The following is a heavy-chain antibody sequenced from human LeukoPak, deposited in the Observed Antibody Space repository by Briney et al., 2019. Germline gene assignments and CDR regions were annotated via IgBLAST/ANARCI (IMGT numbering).Heavy chain of an antibody. CDR1: GFTFSSFS. CDR3: ASEDPRDFDI. J-gene: IGHJ3*02. Sequence: GGSLRLSCAASGFTFSSFSIHWVRQAPGKGLEWVAVISYDGSHKYYADSVKGRFAISRDNSKNTLYLQMNSLKIEDTAIYYCASEDPRDFDIGGQGTMVTVSS. V-gene: IGHV3-30*09. D-gene: IGHD3-10*01. CDR2: ISYDGSHK.